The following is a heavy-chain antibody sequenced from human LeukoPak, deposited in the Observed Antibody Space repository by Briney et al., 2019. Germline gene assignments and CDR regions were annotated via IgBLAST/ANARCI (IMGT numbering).Heavy chain of an antibody. CDR2: INSDGKIT. Sequence: GGSLRLSCAASGFTFSSLWMHWVRQAPGKGLVWVSRINSDGKITIYADSVKGRFTISRDNSKNTLYLQMNSLRAEDTAVYYCAGQVAMAFDYWGQGTLVTVSS. D-gene: IGHD5-12*01. V-gene: IGHV3-74*01. CDR3: AGQVAMAFDY. J-gene: IGHJ4*02. CDR1: GFTFSSLW.